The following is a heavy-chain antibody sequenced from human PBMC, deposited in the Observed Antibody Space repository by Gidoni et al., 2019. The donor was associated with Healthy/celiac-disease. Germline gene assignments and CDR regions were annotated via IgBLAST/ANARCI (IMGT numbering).Heavy chain of an antibody. CDR1: GGSFRGSY. D-gene: IGHD5-18*01. Sequence: QVQLPPWGAGLLQPSDPLSLPQYLFGGSFRGSYWSWIRQPPGKGLEWIGAINHRGSTNYNPSLKSRVTISVDTSKNQVSLKLSSVTAADTAVYYWARRGYSYGYNFGTFDYWGQGTLVTVSS. CDR2: INHRGST. V-gene: IGHV4-34*02. J-gene: IGHJ4*02. CDR3: ARRGYSYGYNFGTFDY.